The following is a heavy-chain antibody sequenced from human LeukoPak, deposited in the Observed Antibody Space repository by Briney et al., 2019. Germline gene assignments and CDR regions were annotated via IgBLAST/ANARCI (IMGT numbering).Heavy chain of an antibody. Sequence: SETLSLTCTVSGDSISSYYWSWIRQPPGKGLEWIGYIYYSGSTNYNPSLKSRVTISLDTSKNQFSLKLTSVTAADTAVYYCARGVAGSYYYYYMDVWGKGTTVTISS. CDR1: GDSISSYY. CDR2: IYYSGST. D-gene: IGHD6-19*01. J-gene: IGHJ6*03. CDR3: ARGVAGSYYYYYMDV. V-gene: IGHV4-59*01.